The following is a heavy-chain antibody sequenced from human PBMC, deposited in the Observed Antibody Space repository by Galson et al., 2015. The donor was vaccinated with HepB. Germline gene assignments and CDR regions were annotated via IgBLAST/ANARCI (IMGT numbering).Heavy chain of an antibody. V-gene: IGHV3-21*01. D-gene: IGHD2-15*01. CDR2: ISSSSSYI. CDR3: ARDRTCSGGSCYYYGMDV. Sequence: SLRLSCAASGFTFSSYSMNWVRQAPGKGLEWVSSISSSSSYIYYADSVKGRFTISRDNAKNSLYLQMNSLRAEDTAVYYCARDRTCSGGSCYYYGMDVWGQGTTVTVSS. CDR1: GFTFSSYS. J-gene: IGHJ6*02.